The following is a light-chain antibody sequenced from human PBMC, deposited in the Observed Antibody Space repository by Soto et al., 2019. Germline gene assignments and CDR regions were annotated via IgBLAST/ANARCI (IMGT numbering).Light chain of an antibody. J-gene: IGLJ1*01. CDR1: SSDVGSYNL. Sequence: QSALTQPASVSGSPGQSITISCTGTSSDVGSYNLVSWYQPHPGKAPKLMIYEGSKRPSGVSNRFSGSKSGNTASLTISGLQAEDGADYYCCSYAGSSTYYVFGTGTKLTVL. V-gene: IGLV2-23*01. CDR3: CSYAGSSTYYV. CDR2: EGS.